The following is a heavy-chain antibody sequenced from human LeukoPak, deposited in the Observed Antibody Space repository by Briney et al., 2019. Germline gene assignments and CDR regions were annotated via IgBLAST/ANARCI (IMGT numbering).Heavy chain of an antibody. CDR2: INHSGST. J-gene: IGHJ4*02. D-gene: IGHD5-24*01. CDR3: ARGRSARTERWLQLRLDY. CDR1: GGSFSGYY. Sequence: SETLSLTCAVSGGSFSGYYWSWIRQPPGKGLEWIGEINHSGSTNYNPFLKSRVTISVDTSKNQFSLKLSSVTAADTAVYYCARGRSARTERWLQLRLDYWGQGTLVTVSS. V-gene: IGHV4-34*01.